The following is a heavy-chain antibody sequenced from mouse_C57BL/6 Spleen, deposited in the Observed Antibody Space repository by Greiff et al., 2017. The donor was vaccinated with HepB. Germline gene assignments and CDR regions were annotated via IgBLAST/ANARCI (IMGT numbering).Heavy chain of an antibody. D-gene: IGHD4-1*01. CDR2: IHPNSGST. CDR3: ARSGPGAMDY. Sequence: VQLQQSGAELVKPGASVKLSCKASGYTFTSYWMHWVKQRPGQGLEWIGMIHPNSGSTNYNEKFKSKATLTVDKSSSTAYMQLSSLTSEDSAVYYCARSGPGAMDYWGQGTSVTVSS. CDR1: GYTFTSYW. J-gene: IGHJ4*01. V-gene: IGHV1-64*01.